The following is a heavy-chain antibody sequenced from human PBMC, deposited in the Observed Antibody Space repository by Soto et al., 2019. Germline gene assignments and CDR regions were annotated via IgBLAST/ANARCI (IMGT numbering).Heavy chain of an antibody. D-gene: IGHD3-10*01. J-gene: IGHJ6*02. CDR1: GGTFSSSA. CDR2: IIPIFGTP. V-gene: IGHV1-69*12. CDR3: ARGNYYGSSYDYYVMDV. Sequence: QVQLVQSGAEVKKPGSSVKVSCKASGGTFSSSAISWVRQAPGQGLEWMGGIIPIFGTPNYAQKFQGRVTITADESTSTAFRELSSLRSEDTAVYYCARGNYYGSSYDYYVMDVWGQGATVTVSS.